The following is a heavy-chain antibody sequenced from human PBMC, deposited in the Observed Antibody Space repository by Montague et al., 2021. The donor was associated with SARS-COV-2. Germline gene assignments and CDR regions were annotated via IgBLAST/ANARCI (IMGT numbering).Heavy chain of an antibody. CDR3: ARDPQCSKSWLYTSFEN. CDR2: ISGGGEST. Sequence: SLRLSCAASGFTFTSHPMRWVRQAPGKGLEWVSGISGGGESTYYADSVKGRFIVSRDNSKNAVHLQMNSLRAEDTAVYYCARDPQCSKSWLYTSFENWGQGTLVTVSS. D-gene: IGHD3-9*01. CDR1: GFTFTSHP. J-gene: IGHJ4*02. V-gene: IGHV3-23*01.